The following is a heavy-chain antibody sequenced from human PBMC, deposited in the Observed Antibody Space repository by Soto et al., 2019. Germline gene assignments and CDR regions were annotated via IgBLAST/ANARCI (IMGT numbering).Heavy chain of an antibody. CDR2: ISYSGST. D-gene: IGHD6-6*01. J-gene: IGHJ5*02. V-gene: IGHV4-31*03. CDR1: VASISSGSYC. Sequence: SETLSLTCTFSVASISSGSYCCTWIRQHPGKGLEWIRYISYSGSTHYNPSLKTRLTISLDTSKNQFSLKLSSVTAADTAVYYCAREEASRIERWFEPWGQGTHVTVSS. CDR3: AREEASRIERWFEP.